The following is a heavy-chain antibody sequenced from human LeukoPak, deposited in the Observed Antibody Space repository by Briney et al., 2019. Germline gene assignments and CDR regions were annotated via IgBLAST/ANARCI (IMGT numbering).Heavy chain of an antibody. CDR2: MNPNSGNT. Sequence: WMGWMNPNSGNTGYAQKFQGRVTMTRNTSISTAYMELSSLRSEDTAVYYCARAPRQEIPDYWGQGTLVTVSS. CDR3: ARAPRQEIPDY. J-gene: IGHJ4*02. V-gene: IGHV1-8*01.